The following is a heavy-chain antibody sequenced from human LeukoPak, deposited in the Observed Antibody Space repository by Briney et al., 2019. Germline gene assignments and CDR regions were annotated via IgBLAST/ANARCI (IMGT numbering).Heavy chain of an antibody. J-gene: IGHJ4*02. CDR1: GYSISSGYY. D-gene: IGHD3-10*01. V-gene: IGHV4-38-2*02. CDR3: ASSGGDMVRGVISD. Sequence: SETLSLTCTVSGYSISSGYYWGWIRQPPGKGLEWIGSIYHSGSTYYNPSLKSRVTISVDTSKNQFSLKLNSVTAADTAVYYCASSGGDMVRGVISDWGQGTLVTVSS. CDR2: IYHSGST.